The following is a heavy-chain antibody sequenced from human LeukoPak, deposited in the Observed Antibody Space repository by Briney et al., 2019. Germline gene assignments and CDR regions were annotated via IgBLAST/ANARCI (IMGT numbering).Heavy chain of an antibody. V-gene: IGHV1-46*01. D-gene: IGHD2-2*01. CDR1: GYSLTGYH. CDR2: INPSGGST. Sequence: ASVKVSCKASGYSLTGYHMHWVRQAPGQGLEWMGIINPSGGSTSYAQKFQGRVTMTRDTSTSTVYMELSSLRSEDTAVYYCAREYIVVVPAAGRDYGMDVWGQGTTVTVSS. J-gene: IGHJ6*02. CDR3: AREYIVVVPAAGRDYGMDV.